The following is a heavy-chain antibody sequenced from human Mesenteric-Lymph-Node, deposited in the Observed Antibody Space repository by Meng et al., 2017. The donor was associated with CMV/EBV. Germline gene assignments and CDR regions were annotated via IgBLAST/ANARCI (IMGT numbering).Heavy chain of an antibody. CDR1: ELTFSRDS. D-gene: IGHD6-25*01. CDR3: ARDSSADYNYCCGMDV. J-gene: IGHJ6*02. Sequence: GGSLRLSCAASELTFSRDSMNWVRQAPGKGLEWISSISGSSNYIYYADSVRGRFTISRDNAKNSLFLQMNSLSDEDTAEYYCARDSSADYNYCCGMDVWGQGTTVTVSS. CDR2: ISGSSNYI. V-gene: IGHV3-21*01.